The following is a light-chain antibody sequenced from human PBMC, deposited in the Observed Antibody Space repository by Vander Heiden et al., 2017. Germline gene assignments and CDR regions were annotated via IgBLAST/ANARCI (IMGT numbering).Light chain of an antibody. Sequence: SYELTQPPSVSVSPGQTASITCSGDKLGDKYACWYQQKPGQSPVLVIYQDTKRPSGIPERFSGSNSGSTATLTISGTQALDEADYYCQAWDTNTAVFGGGTKLTVL. CDR2: QDT. J-gene: IGLJ2*01. V-gene: IGLV3-1*01. CDR3: QAWDTNTAV. CDR1: KLGDKY.